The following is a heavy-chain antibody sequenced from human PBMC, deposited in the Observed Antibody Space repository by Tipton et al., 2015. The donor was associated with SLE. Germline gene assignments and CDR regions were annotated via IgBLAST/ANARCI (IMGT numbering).Heavy chain of an antibody. V-gene: IGHV4-61*01. J-gene: IGHJ5*02. Sequence: TLSLTCTVSRGSISSSSYFWSWIRQPPGKGLEWIGYIYYSGSTNYNPSLKSRVTMSVDTSKNQFSLRLTSVTAADTAVYYCARLEDPFGIFGVPKGWFDPWGQGTLVTVSS. D-gene: IGHD3-3*01. CDR2: IYYSGST. CDR1: RGSISSSSYF. CDR3: ARLEDPFGIFGVPKGWFDP.